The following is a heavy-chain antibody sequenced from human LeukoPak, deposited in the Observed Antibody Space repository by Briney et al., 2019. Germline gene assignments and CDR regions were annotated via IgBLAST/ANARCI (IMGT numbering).Heavy chain of an antibody. CDR2: IYSSGGT. Sequence: SETLSLTCTVSGXSISTYYWSWTRQPPGKGLEWIGYIYSSGGTNYNPSLKSRVTISVDTSKNQFSLKLTSVTAADTAVYYCARSRGSAILQYGMDVWGQGTTVTVSS. CDR1: GXSISTYY. CDR3: ARSRGSAILQYGMDV. V-gene: IGHV4-59*08. J-gene: IGHJ6*02. D-gene: IGHD1-26*01.